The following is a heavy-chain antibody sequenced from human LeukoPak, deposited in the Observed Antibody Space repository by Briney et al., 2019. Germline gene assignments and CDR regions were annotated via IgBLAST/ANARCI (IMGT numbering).Heavy chain of an antibody. CDR1: GFTFSSYW. CDR3: AREGAAMVGYYFDY. V-gene: IGHV3-11*01. CDR2: ISSSGSTI. Sequence: GGSLRLSCAASGFTFSSYWMSWIRQAPGKGLEWVSYISSSGSTIYYADSVKGRFTISRDNAMNSLYLQMNSLRAEDTAVYYCAREGAAMVGYYFDYWGQGTLVTVSS. J-gene: IGHJ4*02. D-gene: IGHD5-18*01.